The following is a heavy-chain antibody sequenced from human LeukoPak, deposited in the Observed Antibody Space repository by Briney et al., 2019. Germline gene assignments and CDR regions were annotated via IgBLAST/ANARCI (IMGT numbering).Heavy chain of an antibody. CDR1: GFIFSSYV. J-gene: IGHJ4*02. CDR3: AKLNLGEMAYFDS. Sequence: GGSLRLSCEASGFIFSSYVMGWVRQAPGKGLEWVSSISVGGGDTFTADSVKGRFTITRENSKDTLYLQMMGLRVEDTAIYYCAKLNLGEMAYFDSWGQGILVTVSS. V-gene: IGHV3-23*01. D-gene: IGHD2-21*01. CDR2: ISVGGGDT.